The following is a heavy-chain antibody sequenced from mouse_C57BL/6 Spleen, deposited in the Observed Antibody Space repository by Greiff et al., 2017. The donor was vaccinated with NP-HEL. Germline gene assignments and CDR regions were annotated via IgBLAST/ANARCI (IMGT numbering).Heavy chain of an antibody. CDR1: GYAFSSSW. V-gene: IGHV1-82*01. D-gene: IGHD3-2*02. J-gene: IGHJ2*01. CDR2: IYPGDGDT. Sequence: QVQLKQSGPELVKPGASVKISCKASGYAFSSSWMNWVKQRPGKGLEWIGRIYPGDGDTNYNGKFKGKATLTADKSSSTAYMQLSSLTSEDSAVYFCASRDSSGFDYWGQGTTLTVSS. CDR3: ASRDSSGFDY.